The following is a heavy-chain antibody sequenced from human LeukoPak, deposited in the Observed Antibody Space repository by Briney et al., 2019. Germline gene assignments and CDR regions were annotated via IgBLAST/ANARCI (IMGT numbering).Heavy chain of an antibody. CDR3: ARDLEQQLFDL. Sequence: GGSLRLSCAASGFNFSRYSLNSVRQAPGKGLEWVSSISLSSTYLFYADSVKGRFTISRDNAKNSLYLQMNSLRPEDTAVYYCARDLEQQLFDLWGQGTLVTVSS. J-gene: IGHJ5*02. CDR2: ISLSSTYL. D-gene: IGHD6-13*01. CDR1: GFNFSRYS. V-gene: IGHV3-21*01.